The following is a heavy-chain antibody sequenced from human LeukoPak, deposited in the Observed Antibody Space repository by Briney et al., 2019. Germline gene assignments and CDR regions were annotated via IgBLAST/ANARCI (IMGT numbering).Heavy chain of an antibody. Sequence: GGSLRLSCAASGFTFSNAWMSWVRQAPGKGLEWVSALSGSGDTTYYGDSERGRFTISRDNSKNTLYLQINSLRAEDTAVYFCAKDRVGAMLYFDLWGQGTLVTVSS. CDR2: LSGSGDTT. D-gene: IGHD1-26*01. CDR1: GFTFSNAW. CDR3: AKDRVGAMLYFDL. V-gene: IGHV3-23*01. J-gene: IGHJ4*02.